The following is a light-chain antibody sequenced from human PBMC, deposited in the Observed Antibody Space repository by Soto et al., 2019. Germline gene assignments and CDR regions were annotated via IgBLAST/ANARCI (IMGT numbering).Light chain of an antibody. CDR3: QQRSSWPLT. Sequence: EIVLTQSPATLSLSPGERATLSCRASQSVSNYLVWYQQKLGQPPRLLIYNASNRATDIPARFSGSGSGTDFTLTISSLEPEDFAVYYCQQRSSWPLTFGQGTRLEIK. CDR1: QSVSNY. CDR2: NAS. V-gene: IGKV3-11*01. J-gene: IGKJ5*01.